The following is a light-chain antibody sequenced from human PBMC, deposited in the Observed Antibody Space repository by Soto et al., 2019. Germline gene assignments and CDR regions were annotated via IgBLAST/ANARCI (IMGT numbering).Light chain of an antibody. CDR3: SSYTSSNTCV. CDR1: SSDVGGYNY. Sequence: QSVLTQPDSVSGSPGQSITISCTGTSSDVGGYNYVSWYQQHPGKAPKLMIYDVSNRPSGVSNRFSGSKSGNTASLTISGLQAEDEADYYCSSYTSSNTCVFGTGTKLTVL. CDR2: DVS. J-gene: IGLJ1*01. V-gene: IGLV2-14*01.